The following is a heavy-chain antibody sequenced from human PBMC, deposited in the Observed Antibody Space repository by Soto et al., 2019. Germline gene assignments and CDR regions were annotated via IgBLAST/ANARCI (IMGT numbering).Heavy chain of an antibody. Sequence: GGSLRLSCAASGFTFSSYAMSWVRQAPGKGLEWVSAISGSGGSTYYADSVKGRFTISRDNSKNTLYLQMNSLRAEDAAVYYCAKAYGSGSYYSLFDYWGQGTLVTVSS. CDR3: AKAYGSGSYYSLFDY. CDR1: GFTFSSYA. D-gene: IGHD3-10*01. J-gene: IGHJ4*02. V-gene: IGHV3-23*01. CDR2: ISGSGGST.